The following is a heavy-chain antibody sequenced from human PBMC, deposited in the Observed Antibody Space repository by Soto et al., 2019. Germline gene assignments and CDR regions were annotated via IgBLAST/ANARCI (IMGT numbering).Heavy chain of an antibody. CDR2: ISGSGGST. CDR1: GFTFSSYS. Sequence: EVQLVESGGGLVKPGGSLRLSCAASGFTFSSYSMNWVRQAPGKGLEWVSAISGSGGSTYYADSVKGRFTISRDNSKNTLYLQMNSLRAEDTAVYYCAKAYDDGAARAWFDPWGQGTLVTVSS. V-gene: IGHV3-23*04. CDR3: AKAYDDGAARAWFDP. D-gene: IGHD5-12*01. J-gene: IGHJ5*02.